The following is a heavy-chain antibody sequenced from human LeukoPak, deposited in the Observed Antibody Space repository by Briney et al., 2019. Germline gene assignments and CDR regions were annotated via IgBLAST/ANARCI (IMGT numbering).Heavy chain of an antibody. CDR2: IIPIFGTA. Sequence: ASVKVSCKASGGTFSSYAISWVRQAPGQGLEWMGGIIPIFGTANYAQKFQGRVTITADKSTSTAHMELSSLRSEDTAVYYCASSMDIVATGHWFDPWGQGTLVTVSS. V-gene: IGHV1-69*06. J-gene: IGHJ5*02. CDR3: ASSMDIVATGHWFDP. CDR1: GGTFSSYA. D-gene: IGHD5-12*01.